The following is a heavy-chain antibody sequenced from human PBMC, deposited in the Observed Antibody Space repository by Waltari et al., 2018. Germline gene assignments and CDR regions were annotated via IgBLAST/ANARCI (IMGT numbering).Heavy chain of an antibody. Sequence: QVQLVQSGAEVKKPGSSVKVSCKASGGTFSSYTISWVRQAPGQGLEWMGRIIPTLGIANYAQKFQGRVTITADKSTSTAYMELSSLRSEDTAVYYCATAPPPYSSGWYPAWGQGTLVTVSS. CDR3: ATAPPPYSSGWYPA. D-gene: IGHD6-19*01. V-gene: IGHV1-69*02. CDR1: GGTFSSYT. CDR2: IIPTLGIA. J-gene: IGHJ5*02.